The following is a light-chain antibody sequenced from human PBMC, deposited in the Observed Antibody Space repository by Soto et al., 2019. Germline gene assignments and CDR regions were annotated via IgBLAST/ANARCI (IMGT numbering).Light chain of an antibody. Sequence: DIQMTQSPSTLSASVGDRVTITCRASQSISSWLAWYQQKPGKAPKLLIYKASSLESGVPSRFSGSGYGTEFTLTISSLQPDDLATYYCQQYNSYPLTFGQGTKVEIK. V-gene: IGKV1-5*03. CDR2: KAS. J-gene: IGKJ1*01. CDR3: QQYNSYPLT. CDR1: QSISSW.